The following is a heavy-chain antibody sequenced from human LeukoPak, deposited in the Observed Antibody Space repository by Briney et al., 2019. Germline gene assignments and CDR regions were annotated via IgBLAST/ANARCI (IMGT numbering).Heavy chain of an antibody. CDR2: IKSKTDGGTT. Sequence: GGSLRLSCAASGFTFSNAWMSWVRHAPGKGLELVGRIKSKTDGGTTDYAAPVKGRFTISRDDSKNTLYLQMNSLKTEDTAVYYCTTDFFDWLSLIDYWGQGTLVTVSS. CDR1: GFTFSNAW. CDR3: TTDFFDWLSLIDY. J-gene: IGHJ4*02. V-gene: IGHV3-15*01. D-gene: IGHD3-9*01.